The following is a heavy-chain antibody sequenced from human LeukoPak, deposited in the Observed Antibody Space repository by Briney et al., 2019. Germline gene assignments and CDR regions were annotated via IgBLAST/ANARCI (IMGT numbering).Heavy chain of an antibody. D-gene: IGHD1-26*01. V-gene: IGHV3-33*01. CDR3: ARGMSGSYPDAFDI. CDR2: IWYDGSNK. Sequence: GGSLRLSCAASGFTFSSYGMHWVRQAPGKGLEWVAVIWYDGSNKYYADSVKGRFTISRDNSKNTLYLQMNSLRAEDTAVYYCARGMSGSYPDAFDIWGEGTMVTVSS. CDR1: GFTFSSYG. J-gene: IGHJ3*02.